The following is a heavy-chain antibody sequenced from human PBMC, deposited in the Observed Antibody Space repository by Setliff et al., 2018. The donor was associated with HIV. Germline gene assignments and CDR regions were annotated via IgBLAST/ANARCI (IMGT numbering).Heavy chain of an antibody. Sequence: ASVKVSCKASGYSFTSHTIHWVRQAPGQRLEWMGWINAGNGNTKYSQKFRGRVTFTRDTSASTAYMELSGLGFEDMAVYYCARLSSAAMWGGGAFDIWGQGTMVTVSS. V-gene: IGHV1-3*01. J-gene: IGHJ3*02. CDR1: GYSFTSHT. D-gene: IGHD2-2*01. CDR3: ARLSSAAMWGGGAFDI. CDR2: INAGNGNT.